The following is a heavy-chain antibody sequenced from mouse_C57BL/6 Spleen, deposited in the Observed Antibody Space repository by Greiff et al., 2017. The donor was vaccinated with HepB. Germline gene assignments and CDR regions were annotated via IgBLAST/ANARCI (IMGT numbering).Heavy chain of an antibody. CDR2: ISDGGSYT. D-gene: IGHD3-2*01. CDR3: ARDGKTAPFDY. CDR1: GFTFSSYA. J-gene: IGHJ2*01. Sequence: EVQGVESGGGLVKPGGSLKLSCAASGFTFSSYAMSWVRQTPEKRLEWVATISDGGSYTYYPDNVKGRFTISRDNAKNNLYLQMSHLKSEDTAMYYCARDGKTAPFDYWGQGTTLTVSS. V-gene: IGHV5-4*01.